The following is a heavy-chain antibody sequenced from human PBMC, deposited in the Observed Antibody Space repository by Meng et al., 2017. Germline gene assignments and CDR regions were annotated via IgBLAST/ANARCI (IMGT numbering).Heavy chain of an antibody. D-gene: IGHD2-21*02. J-gene: IGHJ5*02. CDR2: IYWDDDK. CDR3: AHRRGDSREGWFDP. CDR1: GFSLSTSGGG. V-gene: IGHV2-5*02. Sequence: HITYKESGPPLVNPPQTLTLTCTFSGFSLSTSGGGVGWIRQPPGKALEWLALIYWDDDKRYSPSLKSRLTITKDTSKNQVVLTMTNMDPVDTATYYCAHRRGDSREGWFDPWGQGTLVTVSS.